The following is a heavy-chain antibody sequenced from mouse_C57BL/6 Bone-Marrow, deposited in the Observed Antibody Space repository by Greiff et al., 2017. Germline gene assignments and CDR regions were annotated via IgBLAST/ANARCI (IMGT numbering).Heavy chain of an antibody. CDR2: ISSGGSYT. Sequence: EVQLVESGGDLVKPGGSLKLSCAASGFTFSSYGMSWVRQTPDKRLEWVATISSGGSYTYYPDSVKGRFTISRDNAKNTLYLQMSSLKSEDTAMYYCARRGTYGSSPSYFDYWGQGTTLTVSS. V-gene: IGHV5-6*01. D-gene: IGHD1-1*01. CDR1: GFTFSSYG. J-gene: IGHJ2*01. CDR3: ARRGTYGSSPSYFDY.